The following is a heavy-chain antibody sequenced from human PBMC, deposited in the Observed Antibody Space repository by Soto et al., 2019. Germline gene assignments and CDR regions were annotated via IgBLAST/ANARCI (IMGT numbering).Heavy chain of an antibody. D-gene: IGHD2-15*01. CDR2: ISYDGSNK. CDR1: GFTFSSYG. CDR3: AKARYCSGGSCYPVDV. J-gene: IGHJ6*02. Sequence: PVGSLRLSCAASGFTFSSYGMHWVRQAPGKGLEWVAVISYDGSNKYYADSVKGRFTISRDNSKNTLYLQMNSLRAEDAAVYYCAKARYCSGGSCYPVDVWGQGTTVTVSS. V-gene: IGHV3-30*18.